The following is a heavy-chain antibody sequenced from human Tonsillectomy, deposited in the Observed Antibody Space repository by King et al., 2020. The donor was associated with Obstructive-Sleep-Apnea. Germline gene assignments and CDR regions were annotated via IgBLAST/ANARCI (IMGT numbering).Heavy chain of an antibody. J-gene: IGHJ4*02. Sequence: QLQESGPGLVKPSETLSLTCTVSGGSIRSSNYQWGWIRQPPGKGLDWIGSINYSGSTYYNPSLKSRVTISVDTSKNQITLKLSSVTAADTAFYYCARDPIVVVPVTYPWWGQGNLVTVSS. V-gene: IGHV4-39*06. CDR1: GGSIRSSNYQ. D-gene: IGHD2-2*01. CDR3: ARDPIVVVPVTYPW. CDR2: INYSGST.